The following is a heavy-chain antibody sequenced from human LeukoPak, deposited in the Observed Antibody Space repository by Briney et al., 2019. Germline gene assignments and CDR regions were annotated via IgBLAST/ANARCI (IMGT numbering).Heavy chain of an antibody. V-gene: IGHV4-34*01. J-gene: IGHJ2*01. CDR3: ARVGQQLVYWYFDL. CDR1: GGSFSGYY. D-gene: IGHD6-6*01. Sequence: SETLSLTCAVYGGSFSGYYWSWIRQPPGKGLEWIGEINHSGSTNYNPSLKSRVTISVDTSKNRFSLKLSSVTAADTAVYYCARVGQQLVYWYFDLWGRGTLVTVSS. CDR2: INHSGST.